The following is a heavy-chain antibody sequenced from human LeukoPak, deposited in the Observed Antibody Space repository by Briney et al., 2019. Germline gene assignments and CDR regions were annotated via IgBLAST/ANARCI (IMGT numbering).Heavy chain of an antibody. CDR3: ARTTNDYGGNSAHFDY. CDR2: IYHSGST. D-gene: IGHD4-23*01. Sequence: MSSETLSLTCTVSGGSISSGGYYWSWIRQPPGKGLEWIGYIYHSGSTYYNPSLKSRVTISVDRSKNQFSLKLSSVTAADTAVYYCARTTNDYGGNSAHFDYWGQGTLVTVSS. J-gene: IGHJ4*02. CDR1: GGSISSGGYY. V-gene: IGHV4-30-2*01.